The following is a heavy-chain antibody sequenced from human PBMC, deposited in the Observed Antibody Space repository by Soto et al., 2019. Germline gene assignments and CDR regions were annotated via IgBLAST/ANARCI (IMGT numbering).Heavy chain of an antibody. Sequence: SETLSLTCTVSGGSISGYYWSWIRQPPGKGLQWNGYIYYSGNTNYNPSLKSRVTMSVDTSKNQFSLRLSSVTAADTAVYYCAREPPSVVAGIDHWGQGALVTVSS. CDR1: GGSISGYY. CDR3: AREPPSVVAGIDH. J-gene: IGHJ4*02. CDR2: IYYSGNT. V-gene: IGHV4-59*12. D-gene: IGHD6-19*01.